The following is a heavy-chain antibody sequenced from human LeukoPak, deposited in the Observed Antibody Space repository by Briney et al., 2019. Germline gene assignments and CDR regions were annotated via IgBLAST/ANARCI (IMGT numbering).Heavy chain of an antibody. CDR2: ISAYNGNT. CDR3: ARGTKYCSSWYGFDY. V-gene: IGHV1-18*01. Sequence: ASVKVSSKASGYTFTSYRISWVRQAPGQGREWMGWISAYNGNTNYAQKLQGRVTMTTDTSTSTAYMELRSLRSDDTAVYYCARGTKYCSSWYGFDYWGQGTLVTVSS. J-gene: IGHJ4*02. CDR1: GYTFTSYR. D-gene: IGHD6-13*01.